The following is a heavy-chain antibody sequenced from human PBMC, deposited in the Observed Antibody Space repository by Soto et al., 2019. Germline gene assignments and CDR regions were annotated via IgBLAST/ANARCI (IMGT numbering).Heavy chain of an antibody. CDR2: INPNSGGT. Sequence: ASVKVSCKASGYTFTGYYMHWVRQAPGQGLEWMGWINPNSGGTNCAQKFQERVTISRDMSTSTAYMELSSLRSEDTAVYYCAAYSSGWTGFVYWGQGALVTVSS. J-gene: IGHJ4*02. CDR3: AAYSSGWTGFVY. CDR1: GYTFTGYY. V-gene: IGHV1-2*02. D-gene: IGHD6-19*01.